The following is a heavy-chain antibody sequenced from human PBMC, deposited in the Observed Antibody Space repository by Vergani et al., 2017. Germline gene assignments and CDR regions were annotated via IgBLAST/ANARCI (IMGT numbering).Heavy chain of an antibody. CDR1: GGSFSGYY. CDR3: ARERYSGITEGMDV. D-gene: IGHD1-26*01. Sequence: QEQLQQWGAGLLKPSETLSLTCAVYGGSFSGYYWSWIRQPPGKGLEWIGEINHSGSTNYNPSLKSRVTISVDTSKNQFSLKLSSVTAADTAVYYCARERYSGITEGMDVWGQGTTVTVSS. V-gene: IGHV4-34*01. CDR2: INHSGST. J-gene: IGHJ6*02.